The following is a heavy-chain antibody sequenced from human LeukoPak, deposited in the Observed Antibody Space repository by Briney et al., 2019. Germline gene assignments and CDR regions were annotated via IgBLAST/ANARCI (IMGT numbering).Heavy chain of an antibody. J-gene: IGHJ4*02. Sequence: PGGSPRLSCAASGFTFSSYWMHWVRQVPGKGLVWVARINPGGSSITYADSVKGRFTISRDNAKNTLYLQMDSLRAEDTGVYYCARRNQADDYWGQGTLVTVSS. D-gene: IGHD1-14*01. V-gene: IGHV3-74*01. CDR2: INPGGSSI. CDR1: GFTFSSYW. CDR3: ARRNQADDY.